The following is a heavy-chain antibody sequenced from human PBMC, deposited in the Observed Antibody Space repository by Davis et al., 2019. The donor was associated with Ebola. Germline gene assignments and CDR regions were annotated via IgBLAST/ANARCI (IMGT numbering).Heavy chain of an antibody. J-gene: IGHJ6*02. CDR1: GFTFSVYG. Sequence: GESLKISCAASGFTFSVYGMHWVRQAPGKGLEWVAVISYDGNQKYSADAVKGRFTISRDNSKNTLFLEMNTLRAEDTAVYYCARGDTVTTFLYYYGMDVWGQGTTVTVSS. D-gene: IGHD4-17*01. CDR3: ARGDTVTTFLYYYGMDV. V-gene: IGHV3-30*03. CDR2: ISYDGNQK.